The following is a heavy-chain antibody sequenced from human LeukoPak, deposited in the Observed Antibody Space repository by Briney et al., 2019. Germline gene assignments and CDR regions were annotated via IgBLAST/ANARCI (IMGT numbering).Heavy chain of an antibody. J-gene: IGHJ4*02. V-gene: IGHV3-33*01. D-gene: IGHD3-10*01. CDR3: ARDLSPVVRASPMGY. Sequence: PGGSLRLSCAASAFTFTNYGMHWVRQAPGKGLEWVAVIWYDGSNQYYADSVKGRFTISRDNSKNTLYLQMDSLRAEDTAVYYCARDLSPVVRASPMGYWGQGTLVTVSS. CDR1: AFTFTNYG. CDR2: IWYDGSNQ.